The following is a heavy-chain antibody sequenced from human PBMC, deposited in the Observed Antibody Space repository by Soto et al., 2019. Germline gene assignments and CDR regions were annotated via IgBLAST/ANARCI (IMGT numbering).Heavy chain of an antibody. CDR3: ARDSPGRFGGIVVVLGAFDI. Sequence: GASVKVSCKASGGTFSSYAISWVRQAPGQGLEWMGGIIPIFGTANYAQKFQGRVTITADESTSTAYMELSSLRSEDTAVYYCARDSPGRFGGIVVVLGAFDIWGQGTMVTVSS. CDR2: IIPIFGTA. D-gene: IGHD3-22*01. J-gene: IGHJ3*02. CDR1: GGTFSSYA. V-gene: IGHV1-69*13.